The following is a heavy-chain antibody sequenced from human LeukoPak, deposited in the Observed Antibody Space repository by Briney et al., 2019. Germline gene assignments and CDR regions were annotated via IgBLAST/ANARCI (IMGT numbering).Heavy chain of an antibody. Sequence: GGSLRLSCAATGFTFSSYGMSWVRQAPGKGLEWVSAISGSGGSTYYADSVKGRFTISRDNSKNTLYLQMNSLRAEDTAVYYCAELGITMIGGVWGKGTTVTISS. CDR3: AELGITMIGGV. D-gene: IGHD3-10*02. V-gene: IGHV3-23*01. CDR2: ISGSGGST. CDR1: GFTFSSYG. J-gene: IGHJ6*04.